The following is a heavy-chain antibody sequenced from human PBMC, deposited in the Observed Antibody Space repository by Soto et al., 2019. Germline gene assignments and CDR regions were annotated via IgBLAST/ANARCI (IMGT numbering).Heavy chain of an antibody. CDR3: ARDPRDLWFGQYHNWFDP. CDR1: GGSITDYS. D-gene: IGHD3-10*01. CDR2: IFSSGST. J-gene: IGHJ5*02. Sequence: SETLSLTCTVSGGSITDYSWVWIRQPAGKGLEWIGRIFSSGSTNYNPSLKGRITMSLDTSKNQFSLKLNSATATDTAVYYCARDPRDLWFGQYHNWFDPWGQGTLVTVSS. V-gene: IGHV4-4*07.